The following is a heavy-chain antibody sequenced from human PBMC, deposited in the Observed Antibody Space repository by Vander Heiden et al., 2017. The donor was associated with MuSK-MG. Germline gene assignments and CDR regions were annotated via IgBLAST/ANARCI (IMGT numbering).Heavy chain of an antibody. J-gene: IGHJ6*02. CDR3: ARELLRYFDWLYYYYYGMDV. CDR2: IIPIFGTA. Sequence: QVQLVQSGAEVKKPGSSVKVSCKASGGTFSSYAISWVRQAPGQGLEWMGGIIPIFGTANYAQKFQGRVTITADKSTSTAYMELSSLRSEDTAVYYCARELLRYFDWLYYYYYGMDVWGQGTTVTVSS. CDR1: GGTFSSYA. V-gene: IGHV1-69*06. D-gene: IGHD3-9*01.